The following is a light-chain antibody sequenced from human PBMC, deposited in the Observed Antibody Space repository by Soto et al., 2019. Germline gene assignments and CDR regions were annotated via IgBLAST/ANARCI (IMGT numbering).Light chain of an antibody. V-gene: IGLV2-14*01. CDR3: SSYTSSSTDV. CDR1: SSDVGGYYS. J-gene: IGLJ1*01. Sequence: QSVLTQPASVSGSPGQSFTISCTGTSSDVGGYYSVSWYQQHPGKAPKLMIYDVTNRPSGVSNRFSGSKSGNTASLTISGLQAEDEADYYCSSYTSSSTDVFGTGTKLTVL. CDR2: DVT.